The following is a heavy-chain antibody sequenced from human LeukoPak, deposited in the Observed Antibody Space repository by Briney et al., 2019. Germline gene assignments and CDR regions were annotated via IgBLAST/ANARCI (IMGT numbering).Heavy chain of an antibody. CDR3: ARGGLVDPSASFDY. J-gene: IGHJ4*02. CDR1: GGSFSGYY. D-gene: IGHD2-15*01. CDR2: INHSGST. V-gene: IGHV4-34*01. Sequence: SETLSLTCAVYGGSFSGYYWSWIRQPPGKGLEWLGEINHSGSTNYNPSLKSRVTISVDTSKNQFSLKLSSVTAADTAVYYCARGGLVDPSASFDYWGQGTLVTVSS.